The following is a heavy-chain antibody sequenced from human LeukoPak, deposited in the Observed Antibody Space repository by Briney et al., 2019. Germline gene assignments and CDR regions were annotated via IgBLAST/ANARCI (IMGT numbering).Heavy chain of an antibody. CDR2: ISSSSSYI. J-gene: IGHJ3*02. CDR3: VTSSSGRYGGAFDI. CDR1: GFTFSSYS. D-gene: IGHD6-25*01. Sequence: PGGSLRLSCAASGFTFSSYSMNWVRQAPGKGLEWVSSISSSSSYIYYADSVKGRFTISRDNAKNSLYLQMNSLRAEDTAVYYCVTSSSGRYGGAFDIWGQGTMVTVSS. V-gene: IGHV3-21*01.